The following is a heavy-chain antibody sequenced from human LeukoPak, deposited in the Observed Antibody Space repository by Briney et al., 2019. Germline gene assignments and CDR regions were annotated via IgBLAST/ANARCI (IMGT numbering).Heavy chain of an antibody. Sequence: GGSLRLSCAASGFTFSSYGMHWVRQAPGKGLEWVAVIWYDGSNKYYADSVKGRFTISRDNSKNTLYLQMNSLRAEDTAVYYCARGFVAAAGIGCYFDYWGQGTLVTVSS. CDR2: IWYDGSNK. V-gene: IGHV3-33*01. J-gene: IGHJ4*02. CDR1: GFTFSSYG. CDR3: ARGFVAAAGIGCYFDY. D-gene: IGHD6-13*01.